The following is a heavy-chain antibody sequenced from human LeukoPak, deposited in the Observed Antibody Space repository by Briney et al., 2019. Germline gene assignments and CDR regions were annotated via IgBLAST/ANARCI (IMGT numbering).Heavy chain of an antibody. Sequence: GASVKVSCKASGYTFTSYAMHWVRQAPGQRLEWMGWINAGNGNTKYSQKFQGRVTITRDTSASTAYMELSSLRSEDTAVYYCARDLGWYYYDSSGYYKTTDAFDIWGQGTMVTVSS. CDR2: INAGNGNT. CDR1: GYTFTSYA. D-gene: IGHD3-22*01. CDR3: ARDLGWYYYDSSGYYKTTDAFDI. V-gene: IGHV1-3*01. J-gene: IGHJ3*02.